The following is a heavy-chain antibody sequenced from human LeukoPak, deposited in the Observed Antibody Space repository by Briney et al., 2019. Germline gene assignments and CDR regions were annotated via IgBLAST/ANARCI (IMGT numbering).Heavy chain of an antibody. Sequence: GGSLRLSCAASGFTFSIYAMSWVRQAPGKGLEWVSAISGSGGSTYYADCVKGRFTISRDNSKNTLYLQMNSLRAEDTAVYYCAKAVSTGIAVAGTDYWGQGTLVTVSS. CDR1: GFTFSIYA. D-gene: IGHD6-19*01. CDR2: ISGSGGST. J-gene: IGHJ4*02. V-gene: IGHV3-23*01. CDR3: AKAVSTGIAVAGTDY.